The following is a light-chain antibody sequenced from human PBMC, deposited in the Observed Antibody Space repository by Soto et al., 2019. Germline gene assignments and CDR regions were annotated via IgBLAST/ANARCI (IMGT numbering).Light chain of an antibody. J-gene: IGLJ1*01. CDR2: DVS. V-gene: IGLV2-14*01. CDR1: SSDVGHYNY. CDR3: SSFTTSSTFI. Sequence: QSVLTQPASVSGSPGQSITISCTGTSSDVGHYNYVSWFQQYPGEVPRLMIYDVSDRPSGISNRFSGSKSGNTASLTISELQAADEADYYCSSFTTSSTFIFGTGTKLTVL.